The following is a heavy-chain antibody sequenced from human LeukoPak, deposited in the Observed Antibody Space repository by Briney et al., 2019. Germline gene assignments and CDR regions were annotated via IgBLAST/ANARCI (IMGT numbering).Heavy chain of an antibody. D-gene: IGHD5-24*01. CDR1: GYNFFSNYW. CDR2: LYPGDSDS. CDR3: ARASRDGYNQNFDY. J-gene: IGHJ4*02. Sequence: PGGSLRLSCKAYGYNFFSNYWIAWVRQMPGKGLEWMGILYPGDSDSRYSPSFQGQVTISADKSISTAYLQWSSLQASDTAMYYCARASRDGYNQNFDYWGQGTQVTVSS. V-gene: IGHV5-51*01.